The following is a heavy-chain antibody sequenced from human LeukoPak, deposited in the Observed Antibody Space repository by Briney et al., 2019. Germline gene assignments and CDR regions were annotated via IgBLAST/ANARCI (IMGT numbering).Heavy chain of an antibody. D-gene: IGHD3-10*01. CDR1: GFAFSGCT. CDR2: INSNGGST. V-gene: IGHV3-64*01. J-gene: IGHJ4*02. Sequence: GGSLRLSCAASGFAFSGCTMHWVRQAPGKGLEYVSAINSNGGSTYYANSVKGRFTISRDNSKNTLYLHVGSLRAEDMGVYYCAREVDGSGTFDYWGQGALVTVSS. CDR3: AREVDGSGTFDY.